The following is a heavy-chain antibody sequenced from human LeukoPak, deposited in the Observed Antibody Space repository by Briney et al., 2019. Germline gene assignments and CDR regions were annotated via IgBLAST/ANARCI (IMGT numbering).Heavy chain of an antibody. CDR1: GFTFSSYG. J-gene: IGHJ4*02. D-gene: IGHD3-9*01. CDR2: IWYDGSNK. CDR3: ARVKYFDWYYFDY. Sequence: GGSLRLSCAASGFTFSSYGMHWVRQAPGKGLERVAVIWYDGSNKYYADSVKGRFTISRDNSKNTLSLQMNSLRAEDTAIYYCARVKYFDWYYFDYWGQGTLVTVSS. V-gene: IGHV3-33*01.